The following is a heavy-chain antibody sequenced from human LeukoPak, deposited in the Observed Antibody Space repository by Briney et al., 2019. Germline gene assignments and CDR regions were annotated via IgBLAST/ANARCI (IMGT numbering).Heavy chain of an antibody. CDR3: AREIAMGVWAFDI. CDR2: INPSGGST. J-gene: IGHJ3*02. Sequence: ASVKVSCKASGYTFTSYYMHWVRQAPGQGLEWMGIINPSGGSTSYAQKFQGRVTMTRGTSTSTVYMELSSLRSEDTAVYYCAREIAMGVWAFDIWGQGTMVTVSS. V-gene: IGHV1-46*01. CDR1: GYTFTSYY. D-gene: IGHD5-18*01.